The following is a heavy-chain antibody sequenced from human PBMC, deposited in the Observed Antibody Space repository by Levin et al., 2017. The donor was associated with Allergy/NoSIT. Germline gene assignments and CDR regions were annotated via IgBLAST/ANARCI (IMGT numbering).Heavy chain of an antibody. J-gene: IGHJ4*02. D-gene: IGHD3-10*01. CDR2: IYSGGST. CDR1: GFTVSSNY. CDR3: ARVVKGYYGSGSYYLDY. V-gene: IGHV3-53*01. Sequence: GASVKVSCAASGFTVSSNYMSWVRQAPGKGLEWVSVIYSGGSTYYADSVKGRFTISRDNSKNTLYLQMNSLRAEDTAVYYCARVVKGYYGSGSYYLDYWGQGTLVTVSS.